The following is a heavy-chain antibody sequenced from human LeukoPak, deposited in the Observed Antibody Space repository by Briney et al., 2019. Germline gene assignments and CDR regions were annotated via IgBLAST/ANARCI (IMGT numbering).Heavy chain of an antibody. V-gene: IGHV3-73*01. J-gene: IGHJ4*02. Sequence: PGGSLRLSCAASGFTFSGSAMHWVRQASGKGLEWVGRIRSKANSYATAYAASVKGRFTISRDNSKNTLYLQMNSLRAEDTAVYYCAKDKGYYFDYWGQGTLVTVSS. CDR2: IRSKANSYAT. CDR3: AKDKGYYFDY. CDR1: GFTFSGSA.